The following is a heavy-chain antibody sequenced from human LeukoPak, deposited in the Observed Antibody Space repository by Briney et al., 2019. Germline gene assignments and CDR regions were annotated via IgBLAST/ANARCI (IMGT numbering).Heavy chain of an antibody. CDR2: INHSGST. V-gene: IGHV4-34*01. CDR3: ARVRRWLLTVDAFDI. J-gene: IGHJ3*02. D-gene: IGHD5-24*01. CDR1: GGSFSGYY. Sequence: PSETLSLTCAVYGGSFSGYYWSWIRQPPGKGLEWIGEINHSGSTNYNPSLKSRVTISVDTSKNQFSLKLSSVTAADTAVYYCARVRRWLLTVDAFDIWGQGTMVTVSS.